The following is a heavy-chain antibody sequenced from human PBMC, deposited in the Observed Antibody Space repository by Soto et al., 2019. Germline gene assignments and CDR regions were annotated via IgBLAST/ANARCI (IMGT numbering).Heavy chain of an antibody. D-gene: IGHD1-20*01. CDR3: ARLGITTPSANYFDD. V-gene: IGHV4-39*01. Sequence: QLQLQESGPGLVKPSETLSLTCTVSGGSISSSYYWGWIRQPPGKGLEWIGNIYYSGNTYYNSSRKSRVTISLDTSKNQCSLKLNSVTAADTAVYYCARLGITTPSANYFDDWGQGTLVTVSS. CDR2: IYYSGNT. J-gene: IGHJ4*02. CDR1: GGSISSSYY.